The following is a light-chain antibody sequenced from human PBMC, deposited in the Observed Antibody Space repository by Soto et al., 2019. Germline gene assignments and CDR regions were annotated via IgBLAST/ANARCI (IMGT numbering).Light chain of an antibody. CDR1: QSISGTY. CDR3: QQYSKWPIT. CDR2: SAS. J-gene: IGKJ5*01. V-gene: IGKV3D-15*01. Sequence: VLTQSPGTLSLTSGERATLSCRASQSISGTYLAWYQQKPGQAPRLLIYSASTRATGIPDRFSGSGSGTEFTLTISSLQSEDFAVYYCQQYSKWPITFGQGTRLEIK.